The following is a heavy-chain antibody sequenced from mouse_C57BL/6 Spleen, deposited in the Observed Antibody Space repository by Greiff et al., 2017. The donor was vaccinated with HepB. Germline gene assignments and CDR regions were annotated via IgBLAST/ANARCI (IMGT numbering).Heavy chain of an antibody. J-gene: IGHJ4*01. CDR1: GFSLTSYG. CDR2: IWSDGST. D-gene: IGHD2-3*01. Sequence: VKLMESGPGLVAPSQSLSITCTVSGFSLTSYGVHWVRQPPGKGLEWLVVIWSDGSTTYNSALKSRLSISKDNSKSQVFLKMNSLQTDDTAMYYCARHGGYYDYYAMDYWGQGTSVTVSS. CDR3: ARHGGYYDYYAMDY. V-gene: IGHV2-6-1*01.